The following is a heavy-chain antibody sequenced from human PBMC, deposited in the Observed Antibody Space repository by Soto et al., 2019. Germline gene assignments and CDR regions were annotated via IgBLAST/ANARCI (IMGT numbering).Heavy chain of an antibody. D-gene: IGHD6-19*01. V-gene: IGHV4-34*01. J-gene: IGHJ5*02. CDR3: ARLPQWLANWFDP. CDR1: GGSFSGYY. CDR2: INHSGST. Sequence: QVQLQQWGAGLLKPSETLSLTCAVYGGSFSGYYWSWIRQPPGKGREWIGEINHSGSTNYNPSLKSRVTISVDTSKNQFSLKLSSVTAADTAVYYCARLPQWLANWFDPWGQGTLVTVSS.